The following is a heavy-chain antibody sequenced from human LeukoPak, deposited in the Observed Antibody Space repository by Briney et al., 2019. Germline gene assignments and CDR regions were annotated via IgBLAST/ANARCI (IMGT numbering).Heavy chain of an antibody. V-gene: IGHV3-23*01. CDR3: AKKWLAAAGTRNPFDY. CDR1: GFTFSSYA. CDR2: ISGSGGST. Sequence: GGSLRLSCAASGFTFSSYAMGWVRQAPGKGLEWVSAISGSGGSTYYADSVKGRFTISRDNSKNTLYLQMNSLRAEDTAVYYCAKKWLAAAGTRNPFDYWGQGTLVTVSS. J-gene: IGHJ4*02. D-gene: IGHD6-13*01.